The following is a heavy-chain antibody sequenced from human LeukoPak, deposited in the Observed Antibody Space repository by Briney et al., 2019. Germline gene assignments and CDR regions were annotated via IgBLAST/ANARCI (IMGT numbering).Heavy chain of an antibody. Sequence: GGSLRLSCAASGFTFSSYSMNWVRQAPGKGLEWVSSISSSSSYIYYADSVKGRFTISRDNAKNSLYLQMNSLRAEDTAVYYCARANDFWSGPWDYWGQGTLVTVSS. V-gene: IGHV3-21*01. J-gene: IGHJ4*02. CDR3: ARANDFWSGPWDY. CDR2: ISSSSSYI. CDR1: GFTFSSYS. D-gene: IGHD3-3*01.